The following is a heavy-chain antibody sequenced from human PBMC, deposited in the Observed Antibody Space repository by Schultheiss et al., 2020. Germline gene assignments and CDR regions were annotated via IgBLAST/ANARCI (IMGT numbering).Heavy chain of an antibody. D-gene: IGHD3-10*01. CDR1: GFTVSNYW. Sequence: GGSLRLSCTASGFTVSNYWMHWVRQAPGKGLVWVSRIDSDGSSRSYADSVKGRFTISRDNAKNTLYLQMNSLRAEDTAVYYCARAITPSGSEYYFDQWGQGRLVTVSS. J-gene: IGHJ4*02. CDR3: ARAITPSGSEYYFDQ. CDR2: IDSDGSSR. V-gene: IGHV3-74*01.